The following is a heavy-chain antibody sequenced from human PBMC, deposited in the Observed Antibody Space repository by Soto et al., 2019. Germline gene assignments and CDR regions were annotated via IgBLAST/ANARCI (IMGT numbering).Heavy chain of an antibody. CDR2: ISGSGGST. J-gene: IGHJ3*02. CDR1: GFTFSSYA. V-gene: IGHV3-23*01. Sequence: PGGSLRLSCAASGFTFSSYAMSWVRQTPGKGLERVSAISGSGGSTYYADSVKGRFTISRDNSKNTLYLQMNSLRAEDTAVYYCAKDRYYDSSGLNDAFDIWGQGTMVTVSS. D-gene: IGHD3-22*01. CDR3: AKDRYYDSSGLNDAFDI.